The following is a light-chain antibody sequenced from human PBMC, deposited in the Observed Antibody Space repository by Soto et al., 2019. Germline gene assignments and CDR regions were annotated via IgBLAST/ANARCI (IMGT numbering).Light chain of an antibody. CDR1: QYMSNY. CDR3: QQFDSFFGA. J-gene: IGKJ4*01. CDR2: DAS. V-gene: IGKV1-33*01. Sequence: DIQMAPSPSSPSAFLGDRVTITWRGSQYMSNYVNWYQQKPGKAPKLLIYDASNLETGVPSRFSGSGFGTDFTFTIASLQPEDIATYYCQQFDSFFGAFGGGTKVDIK.